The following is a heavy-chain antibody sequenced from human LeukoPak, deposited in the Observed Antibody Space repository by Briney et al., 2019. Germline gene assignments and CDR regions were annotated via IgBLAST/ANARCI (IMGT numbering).Heavy chain of an antibody. V-gene: IGHV1-69*04. CDR2: IIPILGIA. Sequence: SVKVSCKASGGTFSSYAISWVRQAPGQGLEWMGRIIPILGIANYAQKFQGRVTITADKSTSTAYMELSSLRSEDTAVYYCAPEADIVATIRSAGDGYWGQGTLVTVSS. CDR3: APEADIVATIRSAGDGY. D-gene: IGHD5-12*01. J-gene: IGHJ4*02. CDR1: GGTFSSYA.